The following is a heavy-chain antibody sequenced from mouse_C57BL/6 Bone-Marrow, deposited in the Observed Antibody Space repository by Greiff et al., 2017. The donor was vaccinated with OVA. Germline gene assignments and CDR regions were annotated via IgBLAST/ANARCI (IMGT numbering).Heavy chain of an antibody. CDR1: GFTFSSYA. J-gene: IGHJ2*01. CDR2: ISDGGSYT. Sequence: EVMLVESGGGLVKPGGSLKLSCAASGFTFSSYAMSWVRQTPEKRLEWVATISDGGSYTYYPDNVKGRFTISRDNAKNNLYLQMSHLKSEDTAMYYCARDYFDFDYWGQGTTLTVSS. D-gene: IGHD2-13*01. CDR3: ARDYFDFDY. V-gene: IGHV5-4*03.